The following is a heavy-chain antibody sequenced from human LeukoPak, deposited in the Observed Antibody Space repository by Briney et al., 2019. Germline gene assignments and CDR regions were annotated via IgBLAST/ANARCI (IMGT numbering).Heavy chain of an antibody. CDR3: ASNWGTYYYYYMDV. Sequence: KPSETLSLTCTVSGGSISSSSYYWGWIRQTPGKGLEWIGSIYYSGSTYSNPSLKGRVTISIDTSKNQFSLKLSSVTAADTAVYYCASNWGTYYYYYMDVWGKGTTVTVSS. CDR2: IYYSGST. J-gene: IGHJ6*03. D-gene: IGHD7-27*01. CDR1: GGSISSSSYY. V-gene: IGHV4-39*01.